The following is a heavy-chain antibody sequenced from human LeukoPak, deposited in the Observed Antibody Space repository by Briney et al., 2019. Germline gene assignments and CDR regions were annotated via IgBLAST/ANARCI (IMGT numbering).Heavy chain of an antibody. D-gene: IGHD2-2*01. V-gene: IGHV3-15*01. CDR2: IKSRTDGGTT. J-gene: IGHJ6*04. Sequence: GGSLRLSCAASGFIFSNGWMSWVRQAPGKGLEWVGRIKSRTDGGTTDYAAPVKGRFIISRDDSKNTLYLQMNSLKTEDTAVYYCTTVYCSSTSCYGPRMDVWGKGTTVTVSS. CDR3: TTVYCSSTSCYGPRMDV. CDR1: GFIFSNGW.